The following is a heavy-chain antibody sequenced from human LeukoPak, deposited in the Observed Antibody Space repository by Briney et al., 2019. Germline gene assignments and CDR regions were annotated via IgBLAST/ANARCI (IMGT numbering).Heavy chain of an antibody. V-gene: IGHV1-2*02. CDR1: GYTFAAYY. J-gene: IGHJ4*02. CDR2: INPNSDAT. Sequence: ASVKVSCKASGYTFAAYYIYWVRQAPGQGLEWVGWINPNSDATNYAQKFQGRVTMTRDTSIGTAFMELSRLRADDTATYFCARTQYSSSSAPLDNWGQGTLVTVSS. D-gene: IGHD6-6*01. CDR3: ARTQYSSSSAPLDN.